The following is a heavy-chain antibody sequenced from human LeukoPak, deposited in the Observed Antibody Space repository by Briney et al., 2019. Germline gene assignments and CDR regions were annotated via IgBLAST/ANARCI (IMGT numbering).Heavy chain of an antibody. CDR2: IYYSGST. Sequence: PSETLSLTCTVSGGSISSSSYYWGWIRQPPGKGLEWIGSIYYSGSTYYNPSLKRRVTISVDTSKNHFSLKLSSVTAADTAVYYCARVLCIPRVLRFLELLPGWFDPWGQGTLVTVSS. J-gene: IGHJ5*02. CDR3: ARVLCIPRVLRFLELLPGWFDP. D-gene: IGHD3-3*01. V-gene: IGHV4-39*07. CDR1: GGSISSSSYY.